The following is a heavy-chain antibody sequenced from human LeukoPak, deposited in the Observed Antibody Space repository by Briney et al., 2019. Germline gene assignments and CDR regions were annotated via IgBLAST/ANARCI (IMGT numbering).Heavy chain of an antibody. J-gene: IGHJ4*02. CDR1: GGPFINYA. V-gene: IGHV1-69*13. CDR2: IIPIFDTA. CDR3: ARDLLGSPTGYSSGAWDY. Sequence: SVKVSCKASGGPFINYAISWVRQAPGQGLEWMGGIIPIFDTADYAQNFQGRLTITADESTSTAYMELSSLRAEDTAMYYCARDLLGSPTGYSSGAWDYWGQGTLVTVSS. D-gene: IGHD3-9*01.